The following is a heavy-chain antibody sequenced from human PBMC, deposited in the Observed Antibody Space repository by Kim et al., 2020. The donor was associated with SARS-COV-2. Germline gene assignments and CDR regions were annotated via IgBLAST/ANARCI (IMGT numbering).Heavy chain of an antibody. V-gene: IGHV3-74*01. J-gene: IGHJ4*02. Sequence: GGSLRLSCAGSGFTFSSDWMHWVRQAPGKGLEWVSRINTDGSFTTNADSVKGRFTISRDNAKNTLYLQMNSLRAEDTAVYYCARFGSDSSLSSWGQGTLVTVSS. CDR2: INTDGSFT. D-gene: IGHD2-21*02. CDR3: ARFGSDSSLSS. CDR1: GFTFSSDW.